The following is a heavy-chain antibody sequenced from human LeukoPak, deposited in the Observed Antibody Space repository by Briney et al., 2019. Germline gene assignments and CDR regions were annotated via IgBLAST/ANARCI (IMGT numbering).Heavy chain of an antibody. CDR1: GGSISSGSYY. V-gene: IGHV4-61*02. D-gene: IGHD3-9*01. J-gene: IGHJ3*02. CDR2: IYTSGST. Sequence: PSGTLSLTCTVSGGSISSGSYYWSWIRQPAGKGLEWIGRIYTSGSTNYNPSLKSRVTISVDTSKNQFSLKLSSVTAADTAVYYCARHPTLRYFDWLAAFDIWGQGTMVTVSS. CDR3: ARHPTLRYFDWLAAFDI.